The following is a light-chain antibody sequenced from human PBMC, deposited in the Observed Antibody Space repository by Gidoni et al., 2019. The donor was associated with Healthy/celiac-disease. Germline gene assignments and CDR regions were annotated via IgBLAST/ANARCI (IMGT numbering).Light chain of an antibody. Sequence: DIQMTQSPSSLSASVGERVTITCRASQSIRSYLNWYQQKTGKAPKLLIYAASSFQSGVPSRFSGSGSVTDFTLTISSLHPEDFATYYCQQSYSTPFTFGPGTKVDIK. V-gene: IGKV1-39*01. CDR1: QSIRSY. CDR3: QQSYSTPFT. J-gene: IGKJ3*01. CDR2: AAS.